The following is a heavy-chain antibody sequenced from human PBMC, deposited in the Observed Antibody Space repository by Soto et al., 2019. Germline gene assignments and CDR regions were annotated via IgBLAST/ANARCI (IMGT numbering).Heavy chain of an antibody. Sequence: SETLSLTCAVYGGSFGGYYWSWIRQPPGKGLEWIGEINHSGSTNYNPSLKSRVTISVDTSKNQFSLKLSSVTAADTAVYYCASTFSGYARTFDYWGQGTLVTVSS. D-gene: IGHD5-12*01. CDR2: INHSGST. J-gene: IGHJ4*02. CDR3: ASTFSGYARTFDY. CDR1: GGSFGGYY. V-gene: IGHV4-34*01.